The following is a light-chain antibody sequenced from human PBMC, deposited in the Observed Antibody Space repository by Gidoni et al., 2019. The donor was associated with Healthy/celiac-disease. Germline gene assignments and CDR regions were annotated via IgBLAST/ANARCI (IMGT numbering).Light chain of an antibody. Sequence: SYELTQPSSVSVSPGPTARSTCSGDVLAKTYARWFQQKPGQAPVLVIYKASERPSGIPERFSGSSSGTTVTLTISGAQVEDEADYYCYSAADNNRVFGGGTKLTVL. J-gene: IGLJ2*01. CDR3: YSAADNNRV. CDR1: VLAKTY. CDR2: KAS. V-gene: IGLV3-27*01.